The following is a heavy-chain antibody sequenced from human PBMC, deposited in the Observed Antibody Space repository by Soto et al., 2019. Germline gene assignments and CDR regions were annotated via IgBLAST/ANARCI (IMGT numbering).Heavy chain of an antibody. CDR2: IIPIFGTA. D-gene: IGHD3-16*02. V-gene: IGHV1-69*13. CDR3: ARAPTNYDYVWGSYRFDY. CDR1: GGTFSSYA. J-gene: IGHJ4*02. Sequence: ASVKVSCKASGGTFSSYAISWVRQAPGQGLEWMGGIIPIFGTANYAQKFQGRVTITADESTSTAYMELSSLRSEDTAVYYCARAPTNYDYVWGSYRFDYWGQGTLVTVSS.